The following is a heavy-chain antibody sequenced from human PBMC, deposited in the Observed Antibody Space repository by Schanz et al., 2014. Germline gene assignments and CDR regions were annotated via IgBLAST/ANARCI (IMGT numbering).Heavy chain of an antibody. J-gene: IGHJ4*02. Sequence: QVVLMESGGGVVRPGRSVRLSCVASGFTFRSYGMHWVRQAPGKGLEWVAHISFDGGKTYYADSVKGRFTISRDNTKTTLFLQMNNLRPEATAMYFGARVGRDSISSSVLDSLHYWGQGSLVTVS. D-gene: IGHD6-6*01. V-gene: IGHV3-30*04. CDR2: ISFDGGKT. CDR1: GFTFRSYG. CDR3: ARVGRDSISSSVLDSLHY.